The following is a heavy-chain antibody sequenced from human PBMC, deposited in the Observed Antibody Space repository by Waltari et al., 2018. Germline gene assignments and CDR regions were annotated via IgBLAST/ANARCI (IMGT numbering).Heavy chain of an antibody. Sequence: QVQLVQSGAEVKKPGASVKVSCKASGYTFTGYYMHWVRHAPGQGLEWMGRINPNSGGTNYAQKFKGRVTISVDTSKNQFSLKLSSVTAADTAVYYCARLPRATENNWFDPWGQGTLVTVSS. CDR1: GYTFTGYY. D-gene: IGHD1-26*01. V-gene: IGHV1-2*06. J-gene: IGHJ5*02. CDR3: ARLPRATENNWFDP. CDR2: INPNSGGT.